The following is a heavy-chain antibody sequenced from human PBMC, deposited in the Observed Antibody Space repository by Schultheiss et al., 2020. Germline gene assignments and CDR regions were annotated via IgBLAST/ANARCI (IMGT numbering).Heavy chain of an antibody. J-gene: IGHJ4*02. CDR3: AHSIKQWLAGGYFDY. CDR1: GGSFSGYY. V-gene: IGHV2-70*12. CDR2: IDWDDDK. Sequence: TLSLTCAVYGGSFSGYYWSWIRQPPGKALEWLALIDWDDDKYYSTSLKTRLTVTKDTPKNQVVLTMTNMDPVDTATYYCAHSIKQWLAGGYFDYWGQGTLVNVYS. D-gene: IGHD6-19*01.